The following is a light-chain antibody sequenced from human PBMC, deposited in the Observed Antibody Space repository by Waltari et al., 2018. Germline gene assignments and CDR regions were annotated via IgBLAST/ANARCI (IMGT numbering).Light chain of an antibody. J-gene: IGLJ3*02. V-gene: IGLV2-14*01. Sequence: QSALTQPASVSGSPGQSITISCPGTSSDVGFYNHVSWYQQHPGKAPKLILYDVFERPSGVSNRFSGSKSGNTASLTISGLQAEDEADYYCNSYAGSSSWVFGGGTKLTVL. CDR1: SSDVGFYNH. CDR3: NSYAGSSSWV. CDR2: DVF.